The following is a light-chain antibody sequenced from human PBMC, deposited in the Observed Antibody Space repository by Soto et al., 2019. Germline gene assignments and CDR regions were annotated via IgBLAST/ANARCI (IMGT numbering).Light chain of an antibody. CDR2: GAS. J-gene: IGKJ1*01. V-gene: IGKV3-20*01. CDR3: QQYESVVT. Sequence: EIVLTQSQGTLSLSSGERATLSRRARKSLTNNYLAWYQQKHGRALRLLIAGASTRATGIPDRFSGSWSGTDFTLTISRLEPEDVAVYYCQQYESVVTFDQGTKVDI. CDR1: KSLTNNY.